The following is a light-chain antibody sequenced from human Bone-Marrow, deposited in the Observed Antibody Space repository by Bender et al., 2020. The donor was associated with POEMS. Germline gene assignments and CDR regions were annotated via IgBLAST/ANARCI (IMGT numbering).Light chain of an antibody. CDR3: SSYAGGRTI. CDR2: EVS. J-gene: IGLJ2*01. Sequence: QSALTQPASVSGSPGQSITISCTGTSSDVGSYNLVSWYQQHPGKAPKLMIYEVSKRPSGVSNRFSGSKSGNTASLTISGLQAEDEADYYCSSYAGGRTIFGGGTKLTVL. CDR1: SSDVGSYNL. V-gene: IGLV2-23*02.